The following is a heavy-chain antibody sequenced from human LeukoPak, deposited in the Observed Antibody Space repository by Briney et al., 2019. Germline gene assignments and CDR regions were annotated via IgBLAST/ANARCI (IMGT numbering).Heavy chain of an antibody. CDR2: INSDGSST. J-gene: IGHJ4*02. Sequence: GGSLRLSCAASGFTFSSYWMHWVRQAPGKGLVWVSRINSDGSSTSYADSVKGRFTISRDNAKNTLYLQMNSLRAEDTAVYYSAKGRGYSYSFDYWGQGTLVTVSS. CDR3: AKGRGYSYSFDY. CDR1: GFTFSSYW. D-gene: IGHD5-18*01. V-gene: IGHV3-74*01.